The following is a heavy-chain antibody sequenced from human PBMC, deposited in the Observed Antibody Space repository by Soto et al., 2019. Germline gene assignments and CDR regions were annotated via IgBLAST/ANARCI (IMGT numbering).Heavy chain of an antibody. Sequence: ASVKVSCKASGYTFTSYGISWVRQAPGQGLEWMGWISAYNGNTNYAQKLQGRVTMTTDTSTSTAYMELRSLRSDDPAVYYCARDWRTMVRGVMPIDYWGQGTLVTVSS. D-gene: IGHD3-10*01. CDR3: ARDWRTMVRGVMPIDY. CDR1: GYTFTSYG. CDR2: ISAYNGNT. V-gene: IGHV1-18*01. J-gene: IGHJ4*02.